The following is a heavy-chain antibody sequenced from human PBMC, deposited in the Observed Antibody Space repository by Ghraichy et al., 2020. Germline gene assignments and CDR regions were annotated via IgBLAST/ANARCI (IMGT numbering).Heavy chain of an antibody. CDR3: AKDLYYCSGGSCYYYYYYGMDV. D-gene: IGHD2-15*01. V-gene: IGHV3-23*01. J-gene: IGHJ6*02. CDR2: ISGSGGST. CDR1: GFTFSSYA. Sequence: GGSLRLSCAASGFTFSSYAMSWVRQAPGKGLEWVSAISGSGGSTYYADSVKGRFTISRDNSKNTLYLQMNSLRAEDTAVYYCAKDLYYCSGGSCYYYYYYGMDVWGQGTTVTVSS.